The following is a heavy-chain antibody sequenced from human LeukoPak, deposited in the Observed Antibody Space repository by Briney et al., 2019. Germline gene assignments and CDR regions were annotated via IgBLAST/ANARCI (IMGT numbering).Heavy chain of an antibody. CDR1: GFTFSDHY. D-gene: IGHD2-2*01. J-gene: IGHJ6*03. CDR3: ASLGYCGITSCYGYYYMDV. V-gene: IGHV3-72*01. CDR2: TKNKADSYTT. Sequence: GGSLRLSCAVSGFTFSDHYMDWVRQAPGKGLEWVGRTKNKADSYTTEFAASVKGRFTISRDDSKNSRYLQMNSLKTEDTAVYYCASLGYCGITSCYGYYYMDVWGEGTTVTVSS.